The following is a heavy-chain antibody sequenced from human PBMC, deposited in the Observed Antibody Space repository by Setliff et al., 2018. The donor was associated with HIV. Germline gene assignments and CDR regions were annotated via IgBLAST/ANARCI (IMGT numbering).Heavy chain of an antibody. CDR1: GYMILGYK. Sequence: ASVKVSCKAIGYMILGYKMNWVRQAPGQGLEWIGRISPNNGAAEYAPKFQGRFSMTLDTSISTAYLEIPRLTSDDAAVYFCARPRVFDSFDVWGQGTKV. CDR2: ISPNNGAA. CDR3: ARPRVFDSFDV. D-gene: IGHD6-6*01. J-gene: IGHJ3*01. V-gene: IGHV1-2*06.